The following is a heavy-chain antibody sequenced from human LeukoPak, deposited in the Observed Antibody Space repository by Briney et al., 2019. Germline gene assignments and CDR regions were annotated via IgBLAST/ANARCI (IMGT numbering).Heavy chain of an antibody. CDR1: GFTFSSYA. V-gene: IGHV3-64*01. J-gene: IGHJ4*02. CDR2: ISSNGGST. CDR3: ARHLHYYDSSGYYAKGAFDY. Sequence: PGGSLRLSCAASGFTFSSYAMHWVRQAPGKGLEYVSAISSNGGSTYYANSVKGRFTISRDNSKNTLYLQMGSLRAEDMAVYYCARHLHYYDSSGYYAKGAFDYWGQGTLVTVSS. D-gene: IGHD3-22*01.